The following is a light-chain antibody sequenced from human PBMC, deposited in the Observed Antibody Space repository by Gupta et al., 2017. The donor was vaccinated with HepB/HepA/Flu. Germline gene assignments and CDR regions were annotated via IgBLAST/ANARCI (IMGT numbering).Light chain of an antibody. V-gene: IGKV2-28*01. J-gene: IGKJ4*01. CDR1: QSLLHSNGYNY. CDR2: LGS. CDR3: MQALQTPT. Sequence: DIVMTRSPLSLPVTPGEPASISCRSSQSLLHSNGYNYLDWYLQKPGQSPQLLIYLGSNRASGVPDRCSGSGSGTDFTLKISRVEAEDVGVYYCMQALQTPTFGGGTKVEIK.